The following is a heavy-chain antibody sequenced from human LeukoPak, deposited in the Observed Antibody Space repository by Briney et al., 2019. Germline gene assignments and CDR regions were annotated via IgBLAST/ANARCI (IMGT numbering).Heavy chain of an antibody. Sequence: SATLSLTCAVSGASLNSDYWSWIRQPPGKGLEWIGYIQSSGTTNYNTSFKSRVTISIHASKNQFSLELTSMTAAYTALYYCARQVKSWFGEIYYMDVWGKGTTVIVSS. J-gene: IGHJ6*03. CDR1: GASLNSDY. CDR3: ARQVKSWFGEIYYMDV. D-gene: IGHD3-10*01. CDR2: IQSSGTT. V-gene: IGHV4-4*09.